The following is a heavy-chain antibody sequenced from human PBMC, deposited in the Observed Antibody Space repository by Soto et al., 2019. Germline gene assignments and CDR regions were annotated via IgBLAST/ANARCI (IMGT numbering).Heavy chain of an antibody. Sequence: QLQLQESGPGLVKPSETLSLTCTVSGGSISSSSYYWGWIRQPPGKGLEWIGSIYYSGSTYYNPSLKSRVTTSVDTSKNQFSLKLSSVTAADTAVYYCARAPQEVVVVAATPFYFDYWGQGTLVTVSS. J-gene: IGHJ4*02. CDR1: GGSISSSSYY. V-gene: IGHV4-39*01. CDR2: IYYSGST. D-gene: IGHD2-15*01. CDR3: ARAPQEVVVVAATPFYFDY.